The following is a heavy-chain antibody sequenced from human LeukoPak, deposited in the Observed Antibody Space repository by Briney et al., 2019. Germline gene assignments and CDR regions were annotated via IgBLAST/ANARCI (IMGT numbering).Heavy chain of an antibody. V-gene: IGHV3-21*01. J-gene: IGHJ4*02. Sequence: GGSLRLSCAASGFAFSSYSMNWVRQAPGKGLEWVSSISSSSSYIYYADSVRGRFTVSRDDARNSLFLQMNSLRAEETAVYYCARGPTYGSRSDYFDAWGQGILVTVSS. CDR3: ARGPTYGSRSDYFDA. D-gene: IGHD3-10*01. CDR1: GFAFSSYS. CDR2: ISSSSSYI.